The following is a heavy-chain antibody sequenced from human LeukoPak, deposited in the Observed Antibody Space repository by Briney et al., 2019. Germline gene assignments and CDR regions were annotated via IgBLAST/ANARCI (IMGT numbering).Heavy chain of an antibody. CDR1: GYTFSGSD. V-gene: IGHV7-4-1*02. J-gene: IGHJ4*02. CDR3: ERGDWVA. D-gene: IGHD3-9*01. CDR2: ININTGNP. Sequence: GASVKVSCKASGYTFSGSDMNWVRQAPGQGLEWMGWININTGNPTYVQHFTGRFVFSLDTSVSTAYLQISSLKAEDTAVYYCERGDWVAWGQGTLVTVSS.